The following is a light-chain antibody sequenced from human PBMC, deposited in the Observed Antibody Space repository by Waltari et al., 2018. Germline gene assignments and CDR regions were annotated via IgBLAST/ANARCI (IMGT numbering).Light chain of an antibody. CDR3: QNRRKWPPVFT. Sequence: EIVLTQSPATLSMSPGERVTLSCRASQSVGSDLAWYQQKPGQAPRLLTYDASNRATGIPARFSGSGSGTDFTLTISSLESEDFAVYYCQNRRKWPPVFTFGPGTKVEIK. V-gene: IGKV3-11*01. CDR1: QSVGSD. CDR2: DAS. J-gene: IGKJ3*01.